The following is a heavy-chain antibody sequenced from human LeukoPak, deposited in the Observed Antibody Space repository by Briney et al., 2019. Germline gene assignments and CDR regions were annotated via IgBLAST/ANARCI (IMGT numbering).Heavy chain of an antibody. CDR1: GYTFTGYY. J-gene: IGHJ4*02. Sequence: ASVNVSRTPSGYTFTGYYMHWVRQDPGQGLEWMGRIKPNSGGTNYAQKFQGRVTMTRDTSISTAYMELSRLRSEDTAVYYCARGLRLLFDYWGQGTLVTVSS. D-gene: IGHD4-17*01. CDR2: IKPNSGGT. CDR3: ARGLRLLFDY. V-gene: IGHV1-2*06.